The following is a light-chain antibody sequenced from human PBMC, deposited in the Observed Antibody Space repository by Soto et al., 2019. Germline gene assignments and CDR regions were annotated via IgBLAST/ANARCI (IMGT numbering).Light chain of an antibody. Sequence: QSALTQPASVSGSPGQSITISCTGTSGDVGSYNYVSWYQQHPGKAPKLMIFDVSHWPSGVSNRFSGSKSGNTASLTISGLQAEDEADYYCTSYTTTSTLAVFGGGTKLTVL. V-gene: IGLV2-14*03. CDR3: TSYTTTSTLAV. CDR1: SGDVGSYNY. CDR2: DVS. J-gene: IGLJ2*01.